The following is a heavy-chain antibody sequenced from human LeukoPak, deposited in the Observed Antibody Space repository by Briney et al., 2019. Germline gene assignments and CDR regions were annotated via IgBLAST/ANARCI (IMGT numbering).Heavy chain of an antibody. V-gene: IGHV4-34*01. CDR1: GGSFSGYY. CDR3: ARAPGAAID. CDR2: INDSGST. D-gene: IGHD2-2*01. J-gene: IGHJ4*02. Sequence: SETLSLTCAMYGGSFSGYYWSWIRQPPGKGLEWIGEINDSGSTNYNPSLKSRVSISVDTSKNQFSLKLNSVTAADTAVYYCARAPGAAIDWGQGTLVTVSS.